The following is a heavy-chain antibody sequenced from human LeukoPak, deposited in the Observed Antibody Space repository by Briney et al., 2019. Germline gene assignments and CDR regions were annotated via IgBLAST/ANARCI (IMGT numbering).Heavy chain of an antibody. D-gene: IGHD6-13*01. CDR3: ARGLEQLVVNWFDP. J-gene: IGHJ5*02. CDR2: INHSGST. Sequence: SETLSLTCAVYGGSFSGYYWSWIRQPPGKGLEWIGEINHSGSTNYNPSLKSRVTIPVDTSKNQFSLKLSSVTAADTAVYYCARGLEQLVVNWFDPWGQGTLVTVSS. CDR1: GGSFSGYY. V-gene: IGHV4-34*01.